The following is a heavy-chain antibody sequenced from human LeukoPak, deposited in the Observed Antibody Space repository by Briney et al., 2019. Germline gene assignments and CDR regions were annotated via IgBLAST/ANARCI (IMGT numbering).Heavy chain of an antibody. CDR2: ISYDGSNK. D-gene: IGHD4-23*01. V-gene: IGHV3-30*18. J-gene: IGHJ4*02. Sequence: GGSLRLSCAASVFTFSSYCMHWVRQAPCKGLEWVAVISYDGSNKYYADSVKGRFTISRDNSKNTLYLQMNSLRAEDTAVYYCAKDPTAGWGYGGNRHYFDYWGQGTLVTVSS. CDR3: AKDPTAGWGYGGNRHYFDY. CDR1: VFTFSSYC.